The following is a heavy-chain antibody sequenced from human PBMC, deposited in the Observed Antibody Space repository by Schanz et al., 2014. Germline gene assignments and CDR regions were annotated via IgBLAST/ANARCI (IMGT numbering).Heavy chain of an antibody. Sequence: QVQLVQSGVEVKKPGASVKVSCKASGYSFTGYYMNWVRQAPGQGLEWMATINPSGGSTSFAQKFQGRVTMTRATSTSTVNMELTSLRSDDTAVYYCARDWGQGYFGSPGHWGQGTLVTVSS. V-gene: IGHV1-46*01. CDR2: INPSGGST. CDR3: ARDWGQGYFGSPGH. D-gene: IGHD3-10*01. J-gene: IGHJ4*02. CDR1: GYSFTGYY.